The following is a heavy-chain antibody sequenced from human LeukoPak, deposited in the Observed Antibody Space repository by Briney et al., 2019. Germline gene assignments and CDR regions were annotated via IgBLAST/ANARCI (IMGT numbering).Heavy chain of an antibody. D-gene: IGHD3-3*01. J-gene: IGHJ4*02. Sequence: GGSLRLSCAASGLTFYSYEMNWVRQAPGKGLEWVSYISSSGSTIYYADSVKGRFTISRDNAKNSLYVQMNSLRAEDTAVYYCTRETSDFWSGSTGGYYFDYWGQGTLVTVSS. CDR3: TRETSDFWSGSTGGYYFDY. V-gene: IGHV3-48*03. CDR2: ISSSGSTI. CDR1: GLTFYSYE.